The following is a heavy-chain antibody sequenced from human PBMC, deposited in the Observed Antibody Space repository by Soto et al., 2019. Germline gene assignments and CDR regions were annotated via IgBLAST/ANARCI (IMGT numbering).Heavy chain of an antibody. CDR2: ISSSSSYI. CDR1: GFTFSSYS. D-gene: IGHD5-12*01. V-gene: IGHV3-21*01. J-gene: IGHJ4*02. Sequence: EVQLVESGGGLVKPGGSLRLSCAASGFTFSSYSMNWVRQAPGKGLEWVSAISSSSSYIYYADSVKGRFTISRDNAKNLLYLQMNSLRAEDTAVYYCARAGSPVATIRYYFDYWGQGTLVTVSS. CDR3: ARAGSPVATIRYYFDY.